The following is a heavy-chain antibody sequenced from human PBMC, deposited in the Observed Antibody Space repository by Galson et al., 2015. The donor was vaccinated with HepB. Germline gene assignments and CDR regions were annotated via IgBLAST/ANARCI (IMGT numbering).Heavy chain of an antibody. D-gene: IGHD3-10*01. J-gene: IGHJ4*02. CDR3: ARERVYGSGSDC. CDR2: ISTSSSYR. Sequence: SLRLSCAASGFTFSDYYMNWLRQAPGKGLEWVSSISTSSSYRNYADSLKGRFTISRDNAKNSLYLQMNSPSAEDTAVYYCARERVYGSGSDCWGQGTLVTVSS. CDR1: GFTFSDYY. V-gene: IGHV3-11*06.